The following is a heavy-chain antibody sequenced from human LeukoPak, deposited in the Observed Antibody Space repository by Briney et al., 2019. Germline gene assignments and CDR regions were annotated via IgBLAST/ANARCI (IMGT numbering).Heavy chain of an antibody. CDR2: IYSGGST. D-gene: IGHD3-22*01. CDR3: ARSSGRYDSSGYSDY. CDR1: GFAVSSTY. V-gene: IGHV3-53*01. Sequence: PGGSLRLSCAASGFAVSSTYMSWVRQAPGKGLEWVSVIYSGGSTYYADSVKGRFTISRDNSKNTLYLQMNSLRAEDTAVYYCARSSGRYDSSGYSDYWGQGTLVTVSS. J-gene: IGHJ4*02.